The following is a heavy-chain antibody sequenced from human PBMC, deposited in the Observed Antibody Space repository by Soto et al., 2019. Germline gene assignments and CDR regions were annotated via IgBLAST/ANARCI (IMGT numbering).Heavy chain of an antibody. Sequence: PGGSLRLSCAASGFTVSSNYMSWVRQAPGKGLEWVSLIYSGGSTYYADSVKGRFTISRDNSKNMLYLQMNSLRAEDTAVYYCARRSIAVAVGAFGIWGQGTMVTVSS. CDR2: IYSGGST. V-gene: IGHV3-53*01. CDR3: ARRSIAVAVGAFGI. J-gene: IGHJ3*02. D-gene: IGHD6-19*01. CDR1: GFTVSSNY.